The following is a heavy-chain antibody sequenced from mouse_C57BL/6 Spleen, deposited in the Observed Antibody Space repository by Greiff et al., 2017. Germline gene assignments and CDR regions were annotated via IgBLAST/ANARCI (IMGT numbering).Heavy chain of an antibody. V-gene: IGHV5-17*01. CDR1: GFTFSDYG. J-gene: IGHJ2*01. CDR2: VSSGSSTI. D-gene: IGHD6-1*01. CDR3: ARAAYYYGDY. Sequence: EVKLVESGGGLVKPGGSLTISCAASGFTFSDYGMHWVRQAPEKGLEWVAYVSSGSSTIYYADTVKGRFTISRDNAKNTLFLQMTSLRSEDTAMYYCARAAYYYGDYWGQGTTLTVSS.